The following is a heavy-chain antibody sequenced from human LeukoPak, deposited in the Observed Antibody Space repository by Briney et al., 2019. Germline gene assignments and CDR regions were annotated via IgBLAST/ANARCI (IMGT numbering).Heavy chain of an antibody. CDR2: IYHSGST. V-gene: IGHV4-30-2*01. J-gene: IGHJ3*02. CDR3: ARAYYYDSSGYPYAFDI. Sequence: SETLSLTCAVSGGPISSGGYSWSWIRQPPGKGLEWIGYIYHSGSTYYNPSLKSRVTISVDRSKNQFSLKLSSVTAADTAVYYCARAYYYDSSGYPYAFDIWGQGTMVTVSS. CDR1: GGPISSGGYS. D-gene: IGHD3-22*01.